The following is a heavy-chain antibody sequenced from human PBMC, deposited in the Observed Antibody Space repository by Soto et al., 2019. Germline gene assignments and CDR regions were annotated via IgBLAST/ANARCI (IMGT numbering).Heavy chain of an antibody. J-gene: IGHJ4*02. CDR2: IYSGGSA. D-gene: IGHD5-18*01. CDR3: ARHGYSDGGGYFDY. Sequence: EVQLVESGGGLVQPGGSLRLSCAASGFTVSSNYMSWVRQAPGKGLEWVSVIYSGGSAYYADSVKGRFPISRDNSKNTLYLQMNSLRAEDTAVYYCARHGYSDGGGYFDYWGQGTLVTVSS. CDR1: GFTVSSNY. V-gene: IGHV3-66*04.